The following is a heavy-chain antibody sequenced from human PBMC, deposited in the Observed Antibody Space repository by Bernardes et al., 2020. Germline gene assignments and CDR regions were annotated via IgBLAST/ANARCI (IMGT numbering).Heavy chain of an antibody. D-gene: IGHD1-7*01. CDR2: TYVGGSDT. CDR3: ATSGGNYLEFDS. J-gene: IGHJ4*02. Sequence: GASLKISSRYSGNSFTSRWIGWVRQMPGKGLEWMGITYVGGSDTRYSPSFQGQVTISVDKSITTAYLQWSSLKASDTALYYCATSGGNYLEFDSWGQGTLVTVSS. CDR1: GNSFTSRW. V-gene: IGHV5-51*01.